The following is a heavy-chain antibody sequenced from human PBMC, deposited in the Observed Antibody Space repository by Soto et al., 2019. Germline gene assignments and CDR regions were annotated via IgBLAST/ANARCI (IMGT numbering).Heavy chain of an antibody. CDR1: GFTFSSYA. Sequence: PGGSLRLSCAASGFTFSSYAMNWVRQAPGKGLEWVSAIGGGGGSTNYADSVKGRFTISRDNSKNTLYLQMNSLRAEDTAVYFCATDLYGMDVWGQGTTVTVSS. J-gene: IGHJ6*02. CDR3: ATDLYGMDV. V-gene: IGHV3-23*01. CDR2: IGGGGGST.